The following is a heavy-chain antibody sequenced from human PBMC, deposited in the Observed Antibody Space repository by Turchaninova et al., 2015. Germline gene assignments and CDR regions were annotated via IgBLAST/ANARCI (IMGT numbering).Heavy chain of an antibody. CDR3: AKSRSGDSGSIDH. CDR2: VSGSGKST. CDR1: GFTFGSFG. V-gene: IGHV3-23*01. J-gene: IGHJ4*02. D-gene: IGHD3-10*01. Sequence: EVQVLESGGGLVQPGGSLRLSCAASGFTFGSFGMSWVRQAPGKGLEWVSGVSGSGKSTYYAASVKGRFTSSRDSSKSTLYLRMSGLRDEDTAVYYCAKSRSGDSGSIDHWGQGTLVTVAS.